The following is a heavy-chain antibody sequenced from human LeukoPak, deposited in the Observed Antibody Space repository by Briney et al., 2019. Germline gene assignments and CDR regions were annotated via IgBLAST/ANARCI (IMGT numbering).Heavy chain of an antibody. CDR2: INHSGNT. Sequence: SETLSLTCAVYGGSFSGYYWTWIRQPPGKGLEWIGEINHSGNTNYNPSLKSRVAISVDTSKNQFSLKLSSVIAADTAMYYCARSKDGSGFAAYWGQGTQVTVSS. D-gene: IGHD3-22*01. V-gene: IGHV4-34*01. CDR1: GGSFSGYY. J-gene: IGHJ4*02. CDR3: ARSKDGSGFAAY.